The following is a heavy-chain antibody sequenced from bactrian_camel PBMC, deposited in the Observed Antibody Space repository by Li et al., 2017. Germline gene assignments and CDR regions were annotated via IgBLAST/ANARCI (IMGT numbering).Heavy chain of an antibody. V-gene: IGHV3-2*01. CDR1: GFTFSTYY. D-gene: IGHD3*01. Sequence: HVQLVESGGGLVQPGGSLRLSCAASGFTFSTYYMSWVRQAPGKGLEWVSSISSGSTTYYADSVKGRFTISQDKAKGIVFLQMNSLEVDDTALYYCAAEGDGLIPLPGPDGLSRAEFRYWGQGTQVTVS. CDR2: ISSGSTT. J-gene: IGHJ6*01. CDR3: AAEGDGLIPLPGPDGLSRAEFRY.